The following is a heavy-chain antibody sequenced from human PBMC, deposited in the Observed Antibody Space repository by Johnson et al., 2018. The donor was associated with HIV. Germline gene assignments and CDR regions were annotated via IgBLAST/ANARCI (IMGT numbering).Heavy chain of an antibody. CDR3: AREETTAPAAFDI. D-gene: IGHD1-1*01. Sequence: MLLVESGGGLVQPGGSLSLSCVASGFTFSSYTLHWVRQAPGKGLEYVSAISSNGGSTYYATSVKGRFTISRDNSKNTLYLQMGNLRADDMAVYYCAREETTAPAAFDIWGQGTMVTVSS. J-gene: IGHJ3*02. V-gene: IGHV3-64*01. CDR2: ISSNGGST. CDR1: GFTFSSYT.